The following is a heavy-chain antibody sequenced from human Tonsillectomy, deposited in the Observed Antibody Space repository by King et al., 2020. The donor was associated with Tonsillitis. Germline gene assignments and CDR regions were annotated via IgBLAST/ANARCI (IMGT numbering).Heavy chain of an antibody. Sequence: VQLVESGGGVVQPGRSLRLSCAASGFSFSSFAMHWVRQTPGMGLEWLALISFDGTNIYSAESMKGRFIISRDNSKSMLYLQMNILRTEDTAVYYCARQREVYGSGSYALAYWGQGTLVTVSS. CDR1: GFSFSSFA. CDR2: ISFDGTNI. CDR3: ARQREVYGSGSYALAY. D-gene: IGHD3-10*01. V-gene: IGHV3-30-3*01. J-gene: IGHJ4*02.